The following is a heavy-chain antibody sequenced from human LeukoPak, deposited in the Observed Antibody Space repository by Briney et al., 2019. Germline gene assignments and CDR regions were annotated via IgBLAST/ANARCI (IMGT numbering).Heavy chain of an antibody. CDR1: GLTFRRYW. Sequence: GGSLRLSCTAPGLTFRRYWMNWVSQAPGKGLEWVANIKPDGSATSYVDSVKGRFTISRDNVKNSVYLKMKSLRDEDTAEYDSSGGGGWVFYSCGQGTLVTVSA. D-gene: IGHD2-15*01. CDR3: SGGGGWVFYS. V-gene: IGHV3-7*04. CDR2: IKPDGSAT. J-gene: IGHJ4*02.